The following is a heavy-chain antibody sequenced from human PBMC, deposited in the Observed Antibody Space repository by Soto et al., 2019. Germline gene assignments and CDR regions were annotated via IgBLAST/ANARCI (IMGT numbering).Heavy chain of an antibody. CDR1: GFSFSHAW. D-gene: IGHD3-10*01. V-gene: IGHV3-15*01. Sequence: GGSLRLSCAAAGFSFSHAWMTWVRQAPGKGLEWVGHISSRVHGATADYAAPVKGRFTISRDDSESTLYLEMNSLKTEDTGIYYCTTRGNYYYYYGIDAWGQGTTATVSS. CDR2: ISSRVHGATA. J-gene: IGHJ6*02. CDR3: TTRGNYYYYYGIDA.